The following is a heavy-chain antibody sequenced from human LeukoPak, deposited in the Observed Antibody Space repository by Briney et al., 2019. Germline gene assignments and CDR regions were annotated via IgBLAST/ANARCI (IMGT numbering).Heavy chain of an antibody. D-gene: IGHD4-17*01. J-gene: IGHJ4*02. V-gene: IGHV3-30*18. Sequence: GGSLRLSCAASGFTFSSYGMHWVRQAPGKGLEWVAVISYDGSNKYYADSVKGRFTISRDNSKNTLYLQMNSLRAEDTAVYYCAKVDFGDYAFDYWGQGTLVTVSS. CDR1: GFTFSSYG. CDR3: AKVDFGDYAFDY. CDR2: ISYDGSNK.